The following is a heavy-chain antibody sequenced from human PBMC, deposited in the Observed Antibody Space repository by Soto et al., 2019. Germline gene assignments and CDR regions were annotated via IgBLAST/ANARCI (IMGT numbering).Heavy chain of an antibody. Sequence: SETLSLTCAVYCGSFSGYYWSWIRQPPGKGLEWIGDIYYSGSTNYNPSLKSRVTISVDTSKNQFSLKLSSVTAADTAVYYCARAPRGNYGYPSYFDYWGQGTLVTVSS. D-gene: IGHD3-10*01. J-gene: IGHJ4*02. CDR1: CGSFSGYY. CDR3: ARAPRGNYGYPSYFDY. CDR2: IYYSGST. V-gene: IGHV4-59*01.